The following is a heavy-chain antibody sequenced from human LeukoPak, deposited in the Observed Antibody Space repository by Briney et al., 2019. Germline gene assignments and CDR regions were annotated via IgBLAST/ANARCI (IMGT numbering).Heavy chain of an antibody. D-gene: IGHD5-24*01. CDR2: IKPDGSEK. J-gene: IGHJ4*02. CDR3: ASLQTDPTIVNGF. CDR1: GFTFSSYW. V-gene: IGHV3-7*01. Sequence: PGGSLRLSCAASGFTFSSYWMNWVRQAPGKGLEWVANIKPDGSEKYYVDSVKGRFTISRDNAKNSLYLQMNSLRAEDTAVYYCASLQTDPTIVNGFWGQGTLVTVSS.